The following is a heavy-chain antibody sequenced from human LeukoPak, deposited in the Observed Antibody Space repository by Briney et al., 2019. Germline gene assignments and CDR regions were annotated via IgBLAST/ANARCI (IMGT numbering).Heavy chain of an antibody. CDR2: IKTQIDGGTT. Sequence: GGSLGLSCAASGFTFNIAWMTRVRQAPGKWLEWVGRIKTQIDGGTTDYAAPVKGRFTISRDDSKNTLYLQMNSLKTEDTGVYYCTTSQQLLNYAYDFWGQGTMVTVSS. CDR1: GFTFNIAW. D-gene: IGHD2-2*01. CDR3: TTSQQLLNYAYDF. V-gene: IGHV3-15*01. J-gene: IGHJ3*01.